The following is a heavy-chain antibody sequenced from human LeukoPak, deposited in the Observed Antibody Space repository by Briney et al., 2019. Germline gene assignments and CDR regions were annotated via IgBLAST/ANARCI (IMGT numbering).Heavy chain of an antibody. CDR3: AADRSRRDSSGYYFDY. CDR1: GGTFSSYA. Sequence: ASVKVSCKASGGTFSSYAISWVRQAPGKGLEWMGLVDPEDGETIYAEKFQGRVTITADTSTDTAYMELSSLRSEDTAVYYCAADRSRRDSSGYYFDYRGQGTLVTVSS. J-gene: IGHJ4*02. V-gene: IGHV1-69-2*01. CDR2: VDPEDGET. D-gene: IGHD3-22*01.